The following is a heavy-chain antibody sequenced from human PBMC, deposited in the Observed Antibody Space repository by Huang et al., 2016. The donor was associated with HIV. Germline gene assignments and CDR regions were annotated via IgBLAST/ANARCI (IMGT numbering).Heavy chain of an antibody. V-gene: IGHV7-4-1*02. CDR2: INTNTGNP. CDR1: GYTFTSYA. CDR3: ASSPREVFGVFDY. D-gene: IGHD3-3*01. J-gene: IGHJ4*02. Sequence: QVQLVQSGSELKKPGASVKVSCKASGYTFTSYAMNWVRQATGQGREWMGGINTNTGNPTYAQGVTGRFVFSLDTSVSTAYLQIRSLKAEDTAVYYCASSPREVFGVFDYWGQGTLVTVSS.